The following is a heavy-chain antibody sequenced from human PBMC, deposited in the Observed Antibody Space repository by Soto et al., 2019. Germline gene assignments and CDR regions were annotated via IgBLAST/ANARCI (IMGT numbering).Heavy chain of an antibody. Sequence: QVQLVQSGAEVKKPGASVKVPCKASGYTFTGYYMHWARQAPGQVLEWMGWINPNSGGTKYPQKFQGRVTMTSDTSITTVYMSLPGLKSDDTAVYYCARDLAKGGGSAGFDYWGQGTLVAVSS. J-gene: IGHJ4*02. V-gene: IGHV1-2*02. CDR2: INPNSGGT. D-gene: IGHD2-15*01. CDR1: GYTFTGYY. CDR3: ARDLAKGGGSAGFDY.